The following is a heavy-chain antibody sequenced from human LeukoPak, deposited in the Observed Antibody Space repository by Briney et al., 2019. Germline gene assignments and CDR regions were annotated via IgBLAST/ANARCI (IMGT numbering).Heavy chain of an antibody. V-gene: IGHV3-66*01. CDR2: IYSGGST. Sequence: GGSLRLSCAASGFTVSSNYMSWVRQAPGKGLEWVSVIYSGGSTYYADSVKGRFTISRDNSKNTLYLQMNSLRAEDTAVYYCAREMITVVRGVIIPLHFDYWGQGTLVTVSS. J-gene: IGHJ4*02. D-gene: IGHD3-10*01. CDR1: GFTVSSNY. CDR3: AREMITVVRGVIIPLHFDY.